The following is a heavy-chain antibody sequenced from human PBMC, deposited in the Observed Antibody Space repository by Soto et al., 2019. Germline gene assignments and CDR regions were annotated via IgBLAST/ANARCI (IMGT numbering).Heavy chain of an antibody. V-gene: IGHV4-31*03. J-gene: IGHJ6*02. CDR2: IYYSGST. CDR1: GGSISSGGYY. Sequence: SETLSLTCTVSGGSISSGGYYWSWIRQHPGKGLEWIGYIYYSGSTYYNPSLKSRVTISVDTSKNQFSLKLSSVTAADTAVYYCASSYYDILTGPRLRYGMDVWGQGTTVTVSS. D-gene: IGHD3-9*01. CDR3: ASSYYDILTGPRLRYGMDV.